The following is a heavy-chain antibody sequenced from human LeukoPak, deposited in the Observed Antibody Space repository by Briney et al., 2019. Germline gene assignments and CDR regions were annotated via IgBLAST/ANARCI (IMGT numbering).Heavy chain of an antibody. J-gene: IGHJ4*02. CDR2: ISYDGSNK. CDR3: AKDRGYSRLYYFDY. D-gene: IGHD6-13*01. Sequence: GGSLRLSCAASGFTFSSYGMHWVRQAPGKGLERVAVISYDGSNKYYADSVKGRFTISRDNSKNTLYLQMNSLRAEDTAVYYCAKDRGYSRLYYFDYWGQGTLVTVSS. V-gene: IGHV3-30*18. CDR1: GFTFSSYG.